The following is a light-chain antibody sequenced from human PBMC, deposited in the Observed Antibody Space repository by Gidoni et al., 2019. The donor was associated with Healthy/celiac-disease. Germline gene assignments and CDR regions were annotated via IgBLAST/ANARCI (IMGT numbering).Light chain of an antibody. J-gene: IGKJ5*01. CDR3: QQRSNWPPIT. CDR1: QSVSSY. Sequence: EIVLTQSPATLSLSPGERATLSCRASQSVSSYLAWYQQKPGQAPRLLIYDAYNRANGIPARFSGSGSGTDFTLTISSLEPEDFAVYYCQQRSNWPPITFGQGTRLEIK. V-gene: IGKV3-11*01. CDR2: DAY.